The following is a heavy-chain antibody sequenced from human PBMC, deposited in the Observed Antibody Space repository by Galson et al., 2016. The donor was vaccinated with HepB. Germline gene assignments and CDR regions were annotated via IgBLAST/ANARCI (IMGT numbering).Heavy chain of an antibody. CDR3: ARDFYTAADH. D-gene: IGHD2/OR15-2a*01. CDR1: GFTFSSYW. V-gene: IGHV3-74*01. CDR2: TKSDGSIT. Sequence: LRLSCAASGFTFSSYWMHWVRQAPGKGLVWVSRTKSDGSITNYADSVKGRFTISRDNAKNTLYLQMSSLRAEDTAVYYCARDFYTAADHWGQGTLVTVSS. J-gene: IGHJ4*02.